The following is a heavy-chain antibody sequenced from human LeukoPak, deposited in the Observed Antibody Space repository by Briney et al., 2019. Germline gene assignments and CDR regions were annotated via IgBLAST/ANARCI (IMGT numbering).Heavy chain of an antibody. D-gene: IGHD3-16*02. CDR2: IYYSGST. V-gene: IGHV4-59*01. CDR1: SCSISSYY. J-gene: IGHJ4*02. Sequence: SETLSLTCTVSSCSISSYYWSWIRKPPGKGLEWIGYIYYSGSTNYNPSLKSRVTIAVDTSKNQCSLKLSSVTSADTAVYCCARDIASDYWGQGTLVTVSS. CDR3: ARDIASDY.